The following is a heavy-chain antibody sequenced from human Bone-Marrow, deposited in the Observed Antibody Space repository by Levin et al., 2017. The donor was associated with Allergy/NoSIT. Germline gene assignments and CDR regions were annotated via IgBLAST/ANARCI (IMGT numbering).Heavy chain of an antibody. Sequence: SQTLSLTCTVSGGSISSYYWSWIRQPPGKGLEWIGYIYYSGSTNYNPSLKSRVTISVDTSKNQFSLKLSSVTAADTAVYYCARLPGSGINYFDYWGQGTLVTVSS. CDR2: IYYSGST. V-gene: IGHV4-59*08. CDR3: ARLPGSGINYFDY. J-gene: IGHJ4*02. D-gene: IGHD3-10*01. CDR1: GGSISSYY.